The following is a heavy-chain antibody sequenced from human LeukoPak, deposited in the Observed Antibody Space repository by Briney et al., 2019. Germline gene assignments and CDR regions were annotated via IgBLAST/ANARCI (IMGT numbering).Heavy chain of an antibody. V-gene: IGHV3-49*03. D-gene: IGHD6-13*01. CDR1: GFTFGDYA. CDR3: ARVVAAADNYYYYYYMDV. J-gene: IGHJ6*03. CDR2: IRSKAYGGTT. Sequence: GGSLRLSCTASGFTFGDYAMSWFRQAPGKGLEWVGFIRSKAYGGTTEYAASVKGRFTISRDDSKSIAYLQMNSLKTEDTAVYYCARVVAAADNYYYYYYMDVWGKGTTVTVSS.